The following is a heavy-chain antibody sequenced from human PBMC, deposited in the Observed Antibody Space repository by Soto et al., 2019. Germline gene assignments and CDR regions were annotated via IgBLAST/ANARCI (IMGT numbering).Heavy chain of an antibody. CDR3: ARGSYDSSTYYYEPFES. J-gene: IGHJ4*02. CDR2: FNYGTT. D-gene: IGHD3-22*01. CDR1: GGSISAYY. Sequence: SETLSLTCTVSGGSISAYYWSLIRQPPGKGLECIGYFNYGTTDYNPSFKSRVTISVDVSKDQFSLRMSSVTAADTAVYYCARGSYDSSTYYYEPFESWGQGTMVTVSS. V-gene: IGHV4-59*01.